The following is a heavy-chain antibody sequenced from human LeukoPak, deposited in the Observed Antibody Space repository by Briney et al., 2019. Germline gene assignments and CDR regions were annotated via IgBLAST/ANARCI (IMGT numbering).Heavy chain of an antibody. V-gene: IGHV3-74*01. J-gene: IGHJ6*02. D-gene: IGHD2-2*03. CDR3: ARDGVDIVVVPAATSRYYGMDV. CDR1: GFTSSSYW. Sequence: GGSLRLSCAASGFTSSSYWMHWVRQAPGKGLVWVSRINSDGSSTSYADSVKGRFTISRDNAKNTLYLQMNSLRAEDTAVYYCARDGVDIVVVPAATSRYYGMDVWGQGTTVTVSS. CDR2: INSDGSST.